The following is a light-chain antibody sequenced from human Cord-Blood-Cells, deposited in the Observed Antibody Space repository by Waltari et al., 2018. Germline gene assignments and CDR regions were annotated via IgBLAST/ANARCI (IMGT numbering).Light chain of an antibody. Sequence: QSAMTQPASVSGSPGQSITISCTGTSTDGGGDNLLSWYQQHPGKAPKLMIYEGSKRPSGVSNRFSGSKSGNTASLTISGLQAEDEADYYCCSYAGSSTWVFGGGTKLTVL. V-gene: IGLV2-23*01. CDR3: CSYAGSSTWV. J-gene: IGLJ3*02. CDR2: EGS. CDR1: STDGGGDNL.